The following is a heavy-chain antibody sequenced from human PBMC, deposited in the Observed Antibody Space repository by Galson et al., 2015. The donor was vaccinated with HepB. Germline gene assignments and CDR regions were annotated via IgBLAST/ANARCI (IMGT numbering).Heavy chain of an antibody. CDR2: MNPNSGNT. V-gene: IGHV1-8*01. CDR1: GYTFTSYD. J-gene: IGHJ6*02. CDR3: ALAFDQGDYYYYGMDV. D-gene: IGHD3-16*01. Sequence: SVKVSCKASGYTFTSYDINWVRQATGQGLEWMGWMNPNSGNTGYAQKFQGRVTMTRNTSISTAYMELSSLRSEDTAVYYCALAFDQGDYYYYGMDVWGQGTTVTVSS.